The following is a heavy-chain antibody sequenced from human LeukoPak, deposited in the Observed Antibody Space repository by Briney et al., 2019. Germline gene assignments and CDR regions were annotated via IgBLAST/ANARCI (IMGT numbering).Heavy chain of an antibody. Sequence: ASVKVSCKTSGYTFTSYGLSWVRQAPGQGLEWMGWISPYNGNTEYAQNFQGRVTVTTDTSTNTAYMELRRLRTDDTAVYYCTRTVLDCTNGVCYDYWGQGTLVTVSP. CDR3: TRTVLDCTNGVCYDY. CDR1: GYTFTSYG. D-gene: IGHD2-8*01. CDR2: ISPYNGNT. V-gene: IGHV1-18*01. J-gene: IGHJ4*02.